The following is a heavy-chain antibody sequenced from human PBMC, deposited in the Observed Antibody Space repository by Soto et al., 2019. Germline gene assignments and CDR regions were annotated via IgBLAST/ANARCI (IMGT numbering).Heavy chain of an antibody. V-gene: IGHV3-21*01. Sequence: GGSLRLSCAASGFTFSSYSMNWVRQAPGKGLEWVSSISSSSSYIYYADSVKGRFTISRDNAKNSLYLQMNSLRAEDTAVYYCASCHSSGWSSGGAVGYWGQGTLVTVSS. CDR3: ASCHSSGWSSGGAVGY. J-gene: IGHJ4*02. D-gene: IGHD6-19*01. CDR1: GFTFSSYS. CDR2: ISSSSSYI.